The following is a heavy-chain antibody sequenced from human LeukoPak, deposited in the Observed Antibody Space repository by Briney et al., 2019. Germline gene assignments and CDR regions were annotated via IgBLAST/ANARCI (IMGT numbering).Heavy chain of an antibody. V-gene: IGHV3-30-3*01. CDR3: ARDSVSDY. J-gene: IGHJ4*02. D-gene: IGHD5/OR15-5a*01. CDR2: ISYDGSSK. Sequence: GGSLRLSCAASGFTFSSYAMHWVRQAPGKGLEWVAVISYDGSSKYYADSVKGRFTISRDNSKNTLYLQMNSLRAEDTAVYYCARDSVSDYWGQGTLVTVSS. CDR1: GFTFSSYA.